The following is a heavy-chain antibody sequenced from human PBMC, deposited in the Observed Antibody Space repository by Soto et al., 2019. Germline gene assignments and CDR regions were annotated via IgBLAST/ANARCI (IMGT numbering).Heavy chain of an antibody. J-gene: IGHJ5*02. Sequence: PGGSLRLSCAASGFTFSSYAMSWVRQAPGKGLEWVSAISGSGGSTYYADSVKGRFTISRDNSKNTLYLQMNSLRAEDTAVYYCAKDQNYYGSGVTKSWFDPWGQGTLVTVSS. CDR2: ISGSGGST. CDR3: AKDQNYYGSGVTKSWFDP. V-gene: IGHV3-23*01. CDR1: GFTFSSYA. D-gene: IGHD3-10*01.